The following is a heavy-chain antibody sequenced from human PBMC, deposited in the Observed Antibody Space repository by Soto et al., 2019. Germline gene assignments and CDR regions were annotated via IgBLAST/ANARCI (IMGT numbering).Heavy chain of an antibody. V-gene: IGHV3-30*18. CDR2: MSHDGSFE. CDR1: GFSFSNFG. J-gene: IGHJ6*02. D-gene: IGHD3-10*01. Sequence: PGGSLRLSCATSGFSFSNFGLHWVRQAPGKGLEWVAVMSHDGSFEDYGDSVKGRFIVSRDNSQKTLHLQMNSLTVEDTAVYYCAKGGSGYGMDVWGQGTTVTVSS. CDR3: AKGGSGYGMDV.